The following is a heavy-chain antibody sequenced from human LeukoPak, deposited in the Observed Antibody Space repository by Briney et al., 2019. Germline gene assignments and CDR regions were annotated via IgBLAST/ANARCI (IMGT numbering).Heavy chain of an antibody. CDR2: ISAYNGNT. J-gene: IGHJ4*02. D-gene: IGHD3-10*01. CDR3: ARDWNGSGNMDDY. V-gene: IGHV1-18*01. Sequence: GASVKVSCKTSGYTFTSYGISWVRQAPGQGLEWMGWISAYNGNTNYAQKFQGRVTMTRDTSTSTVYMELSSLRSEDTAVYYCARDWNGSGNMDDYWGQGTLVTVSS. CDR1: GYTFTSYG.